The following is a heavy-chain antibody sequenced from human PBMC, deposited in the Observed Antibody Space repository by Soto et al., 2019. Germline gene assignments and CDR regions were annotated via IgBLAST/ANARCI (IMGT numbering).Heavy chain of an antibody. CDR3: ARGVIDRIGAFDI. D-gene: IGHD3-16*02. CDR2: INHSGST. J-gene: IGHJ3*02. V-gene: IGHV4-34*01. CDR1: GGSFSGYY. Sequence: QVQLQQWGAGLLKPSETLSLTCAVYGGSFSGYYWSWIRQPPGKGLEWIGEINHSGSTNYNPSLKRRVTISVEPSKNQFSLKLSSVTAADTAVYYCARGVIDRIGAFDIWGQGTLVTVSS.